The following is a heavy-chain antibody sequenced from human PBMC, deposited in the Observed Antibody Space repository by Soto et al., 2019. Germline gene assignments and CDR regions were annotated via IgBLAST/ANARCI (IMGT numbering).Heavy chain of an antibody. CDR2: VSGSGDNT. V-gene: IGHV3-23*01. J-gene: IGHJ4*02. CDR3: AKRTFIAVAGTLDY. D-gene: IGHD6-19*01. CDR1: GFTFSSYA. Sequence: EVQLLESGGGLVQPGGSLRLSCVASGFTFSSYAMSWVRQAPGKGLGWVSAVSGSGDNTYYADSVKGRFTISRDNSKNTLYLQMSSLRAEDTALYYCAKRTFIAVAGTLDYWGQGTLVTVSS.